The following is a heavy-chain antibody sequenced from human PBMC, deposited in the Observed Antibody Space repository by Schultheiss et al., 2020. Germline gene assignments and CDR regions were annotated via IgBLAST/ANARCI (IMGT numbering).Heavy chain of an antibody. CDR2: MNPNSGNT. CDR1: GYTFTSYD. V-gene: IGHV1-8*01. D-gene: IGHD6-13*01. CDR3: ARSGYSSSWYGVDFDY. J-gene: IGHJ4*02. Sequence: ASVKVSCKASGYTFTSYDINWVRQATGQGLEWMGWMNPNSGNTGYAQKFQGRVTMTRNTSISTAYMELRSLRSDDTAVYYCARSGYSSSWYGVDFDYWGQGTLVTVSS.